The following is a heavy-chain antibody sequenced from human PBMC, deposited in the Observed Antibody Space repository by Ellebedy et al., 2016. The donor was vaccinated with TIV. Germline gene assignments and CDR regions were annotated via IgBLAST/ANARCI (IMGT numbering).Heavy chain of an antibody. CDR1: GYSFTTYW. CDR3: ARHMNTAMTNDH. CDR2: IDPSDSYI. V-gene: IGHV5-10-1*01. D-gene: IGHD5-18*01. J-gene: IGHJ4*02. Sequence: GASLKISCTGSGYSFTTYWISWVRQMPGKGLEWMGRIDPSDSYIKYSPSFQGHVTISVDKSISTAYLQWSSLKASNTAMYYCARHMNTAMTNDHWGQGTLVTVSS.